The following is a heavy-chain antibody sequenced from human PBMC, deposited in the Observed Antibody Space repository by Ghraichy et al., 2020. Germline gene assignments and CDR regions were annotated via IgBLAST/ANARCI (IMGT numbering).Heavy chain of an antibody. CDR3: ARGRRTGGICYGGFCSYYYYMDV. CDR1: GESFSGFY. CDR2: INHTGST. V-gene: IGHV4-34*01. J-gene: IGHJ6*03. D-gene: IGHD2-8*02. Sequence: SETLSLTCAVYGESFSGFYGSWLRQPPGKGLEWIGEINHTGSTNYNPSLKSRVTMSLDISKNQFSLKLNSVTAADTALYYCARGRRTGGICYGGFCSYYYYMDVWGEGTTVTVSS.